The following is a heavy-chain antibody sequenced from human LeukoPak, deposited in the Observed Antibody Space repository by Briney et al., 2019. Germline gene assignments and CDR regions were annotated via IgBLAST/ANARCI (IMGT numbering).Heavy chain of an antibody. D-gene: IGHD3-22*01. J-gene: IGHJ3*02. CDR2: INPNSGGT. V-gene: IGHV1-2*02. Sequence: ASVKVSCKASGYTFTGYYMHWVRQAPGQGLEWMGWINPNSGGTNYAQKFQGRVTMTRDTSISTAYMELSRLRSDDTAVYYCARGYYDSSGYHRDAFDIWGQGTMVTVSS. CDR1: GYTFTGYY. CDR3: ARGYYDSSGYHRDAFDI.